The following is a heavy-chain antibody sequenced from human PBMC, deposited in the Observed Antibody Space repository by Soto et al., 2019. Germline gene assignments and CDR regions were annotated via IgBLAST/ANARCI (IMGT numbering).Heavy chain of an antibody. V-gene: IGHV5-51*01. CDR1: GYSFTNYW. J-gene: IGHJ3*02. CDR3: ARLDQQGYCTNGICPGPFDI. Sequence: SGESLKISCKGSGYSFTNYWIGWVRQMPGKGLEWMGIIYPGDSDTRYSPSFQGQVTISADRSVSTAYLQWSSLKASDTAMYYCARLDQQGYCTNGICPGPFDIWGQGTMVTVSS. D-gene: IGHD2-8*01. CDR2: IYPGDSDT.